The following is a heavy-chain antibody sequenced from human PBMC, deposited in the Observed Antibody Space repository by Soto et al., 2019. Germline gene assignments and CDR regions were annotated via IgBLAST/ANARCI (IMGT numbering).Heavy chain of an antibody. D-gene: IGHD3-9*01. Sequence: GGSLRLSCAASGFTFSSYSMNWVRQAPGKGLEWVSSISSSSSYIYYADSVKGRFTISRDNAKNSLYLQMNSLRAEDTAVYYRARVPDYDILTGSPADAYDIWSQGTMVTVSS. CDR3: ARVPDYDILTGSPADAYDI. V-gene: IGHV3-21*01. CDR1: GFTFSSYS. CDR2: ISSSSSYI. J-gene: IGHJ3*02.